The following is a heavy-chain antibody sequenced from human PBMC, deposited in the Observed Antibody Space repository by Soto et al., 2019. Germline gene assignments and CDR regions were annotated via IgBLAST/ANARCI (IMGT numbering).Heavy chain of an antibody. CDR1: GFTFDDYA. Sequence: EVPLVESGGGLVQPGRSLRLSCAASGFTFDDYAMHCVRQAPGKGLEWVSGISWNSGSIGYADSVKGRFTISRDNAKNSLYLQMNSLTPDDMALYYCAKTGGSGWRYGMDVWGQGTTVTVSS. J-gene: IGHJ6*02. CDR3: AKTGGSGWRYGMDV. CDR2: ISWNSGSI. D-gene: IGHD3-3*01. V-gene: IGHV3-9*03.